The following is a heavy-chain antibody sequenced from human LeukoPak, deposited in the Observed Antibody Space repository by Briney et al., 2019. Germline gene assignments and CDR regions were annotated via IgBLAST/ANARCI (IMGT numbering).Heavy chain of an antibody. CDR1: GFTFSSYA. J-gene: IGHJ3*02. D-gene: IGHD6-13*01. V-gene: IGHV3-23*01. CDR2: ISGSGGST. Sequence: GGSLRLSCAASGFTFSSYAMSWVRQAPGKGLEWVSAISGSGGSTYYADSVKGRFTISRDNSKNTLYLQMNSLRAEDTAVYCCAKDLSSSWSFDAFDIWGQGTMVTVSS. CDR3: AKDLSSSWSFDAFDI.